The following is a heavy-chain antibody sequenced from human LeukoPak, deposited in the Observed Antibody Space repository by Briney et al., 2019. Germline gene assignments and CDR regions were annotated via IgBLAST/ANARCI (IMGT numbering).Heavy chain of an antibody. CDR3: ARGITMVRGAPLNYYYYYYMDV. Sequence: PSETLSLTCAVSGGSFSGYYWSWIRQPPGKGLEWIGEINHSGSTNYNPSLKSRVTISVDTSKNQFSLKLSSVTAADTAVYYCARGITMVRGAPLNYYYYYYMDVWGKGTTVTVSS. D-gene: IGHD3-10*01. CDR1: GGSFSGYY. J-gene: IGHJ6*03. V-gene: IGHV4-34*01. CDR2: INHSGST.